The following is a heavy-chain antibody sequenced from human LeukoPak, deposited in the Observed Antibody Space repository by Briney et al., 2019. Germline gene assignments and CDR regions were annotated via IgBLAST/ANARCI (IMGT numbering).Heavy chain of an antibody. Sequence: SVKVSCKASGGTFSSSAISWVRQAPGQGLEWMGGIIHIFGTANYAQKFQGRVTITADKSTSTAYMELSSLRSEDTAVYYCARVRYDILTVVDSYYYGMDVWGKGTTVTVSS. CDR1: GGTFSSSA. CDR2: IIHIFGTA. CDR3: ARVRYDILTVVDSYYYGMDV. J-gene: IGHJ6*04. D-gene: IGHD3-9*01. V-gene: IGHV1-69*06.